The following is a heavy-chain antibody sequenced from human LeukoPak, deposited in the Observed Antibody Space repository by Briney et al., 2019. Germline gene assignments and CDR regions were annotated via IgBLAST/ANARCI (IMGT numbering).Heavy chain of an antibody. D-gene: IGHD5-18*01. CDR2: ISGSSSYI. J-gene: IGHJ4*02. CDR3: ARVGAYSSDAPDY. V-gene: IGHV3-21*01. Sequence: GGSLRLSCAASGFTFSSYNMNWVRQAPGEGLEWVSSISGSSSYICYADSVKGRFTISRDNAKNSLYLQMNSLRAEDTAVYYCARVGAYSSDAPDYWGQGTLVTVSS. CDR1: GFTFSSYN.